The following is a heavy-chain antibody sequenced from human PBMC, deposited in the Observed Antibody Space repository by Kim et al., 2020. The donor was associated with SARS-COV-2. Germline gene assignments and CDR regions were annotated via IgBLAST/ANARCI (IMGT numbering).Heavy chain of an antibody. CDR2: IYYSGST. Sequence: SETLSLTCTVSGGSISSYYWSWIRQPPGKGLEWIGYIYYSGSTNYNPSLKSRVTISVDTSKNQFSLKLSSVTAADTAVYYCARFSPRYYDILTGYFDYWGQGTLVTVSS. V-gene: IGHV4-59*01. D-gene: IGHD3-9*01. CDR3: ARFSPRYYDILTGYFDY. J-gene: IGHJ4*02. CDR1: GGSISSYY.